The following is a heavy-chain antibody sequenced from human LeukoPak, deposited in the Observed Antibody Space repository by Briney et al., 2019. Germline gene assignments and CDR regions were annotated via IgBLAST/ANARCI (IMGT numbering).Heavy chain of an antibody. CDR2: ISWNSGSI. J-gene: IGHJ4*02. V-gene: IGHV3-9*01. CDR3: ARDSYSSGWDYFDY. CDR1: GFTFDDYA. D-gene: IGHD6-19*01. Sequence: GGSLRLSCAASGFTFDDYAMHWVRQAPGKGLEWVSGISWNSGSIGYADSVKGRFTISRDNAKNSLYLQMNSLRAEDTAVYYCARDSYSSGWDYFDYWGQGTLVTVSS.